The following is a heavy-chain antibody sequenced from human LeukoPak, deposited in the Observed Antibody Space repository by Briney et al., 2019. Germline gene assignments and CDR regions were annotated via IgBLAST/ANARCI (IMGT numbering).Heavy chain of an antibody. J-gene: IGHJ3*02. CDR2: IKQDGSEK. CDR3: VGFWSGCPTHAFDI. V-gene: IGHV3-7*01. CDR1: GFTFSSYW. D-gene: IGHD3-3*01. Sequence: GGSLRLSCAASGFTFSSYWMSWVRQAPGKGLEWVANIKQDGSEKYYVDSVKGRFTISRDNAKNSLYLQMNSLRAEDTAVYYCVGFWSGCPTHAFDIWGQGTMVTVSS.